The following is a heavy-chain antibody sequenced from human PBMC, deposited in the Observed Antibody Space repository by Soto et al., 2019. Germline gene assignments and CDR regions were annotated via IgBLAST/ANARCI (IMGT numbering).Heavy chain of an antibody. CDR3: ARRGARDYYDTSGYG. Sequence: QVQLVQSGAEVKKPGSSVKVSCKASGGTFSNYALSWVRQAPGQGLEWMGDINPIFGTTNKAQKVQGRVTITADEATTTAAIRLSSLRSEDTAVYYCARRGARDYYDTSGYGWGKGTLVTVSS. CDR1: GGTFSNYA. CDR2: INPIFGTT. J-gene: IGHJ1*01. V-gene: IGHV1-69*12. D-gene: IGHD3-22*01.